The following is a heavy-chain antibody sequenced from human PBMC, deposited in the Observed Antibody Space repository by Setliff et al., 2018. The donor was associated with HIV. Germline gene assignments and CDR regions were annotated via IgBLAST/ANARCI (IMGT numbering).Heavy chain of an antibody. CDR1: GFTFAIHW. CDR2: IDLYGSEK. V-gene: IGHV3-7*01. CDR3: ATYRGYNSGDRWSFFDY. J-gene: IGHJ4*02. D-gene: IGHD2-15*01. Sequence: GGSLRLSCSASGFTFAIHWMKWVRQAPGKGLEWVANIDLYGSEKNYVDSVEGRFTISRDNARNSLFLQMNSLRAEDTAVYYCATYRGYNSGDRWSFFDYWGQGILVTVSS.